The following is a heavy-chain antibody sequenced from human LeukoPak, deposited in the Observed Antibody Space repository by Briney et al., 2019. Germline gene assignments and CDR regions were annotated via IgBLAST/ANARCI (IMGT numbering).Heavy chain of an antibody. Sequence: GGSLRLSCAASGFTFSNYAMNWVRQAPGKGLEWVSTIIGSSGSTFYADSVKGQFTISKDTSENTLYLHMSSLRADDTAVYYCAKGGYDYVEVAYFDYWGQGTLVTVSS. CDR1: GFTFSNYA. V-gene: IGHV3-23*01. CDR2: IIGSSGST. CDR3: AKGGYDYVEVAYFDY. J-gene: IGHJ4*02. D-gene: IGHD5-12*01.